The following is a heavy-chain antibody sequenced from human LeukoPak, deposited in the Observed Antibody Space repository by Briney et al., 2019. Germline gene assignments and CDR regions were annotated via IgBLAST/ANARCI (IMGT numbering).Heavy chain of an antibody. CDR3: ARGGLISLANTPLGAFDI. J-gene: IGHJ3*02. Sequence: SETLSLTCTVSGGSISSYYWSWIRQPPGKGLEWIGYIYYSGSTNYNPSLKSRVTISVDTSKNQFSLQLNSVTPEDTAMYYCARGGLISLANTPLGAFDIWGQGTMVSVSS. CDR2: IYYSGST. V-gene: IGHV4-59*12. CDR1: GGSISSYY. D-gene: IGHD3/OR15-3a*01.